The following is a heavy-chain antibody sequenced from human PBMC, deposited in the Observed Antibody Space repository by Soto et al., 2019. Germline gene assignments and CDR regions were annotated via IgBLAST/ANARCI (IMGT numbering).Heavy chain of an antibody. D-gene: IGHD2-15*01. CDR2: ISGSGGST. CDR3: ARDGYCSGGSCYSVPVFDY. V-gene: IGHV3-23*01. J-gene: IGHJ4*02. CDR1: GFTFSNYA. Sequence: GGSLRLSCAASGFTFSNYAVTWVRQAPGKGLEWVSTISGSGGSTYYADSVKGRFTISRDNSKNTLYLQMNSLRAEDTAVYYCARDGYCSGGSCYSVPVFDYWGQGTLVTVSS.